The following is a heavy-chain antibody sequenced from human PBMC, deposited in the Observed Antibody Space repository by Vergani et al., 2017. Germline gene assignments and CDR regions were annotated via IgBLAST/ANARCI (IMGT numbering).Heavy chain of an antibody. CDR3: TTLTDFYWLLSDFDY. CDR2: IKSKTDGGTT. D-gene: IGHD3-9*01. V-gene: IGHV3-15*01. Sequence: EVQLVESGGGLVKPGGSLRLSCAASGFTFSNAWMSWVRQAPGKGLEWVGRIKSKTDGGTTDYAAPVKGRFTISRDDSKNTLYLQMNSLKTEDTAVYYCTTLTDFYWLLSDFDYWGQGTLVTVSS. J-gene: IGHJ4*02. CDR1: GFTFSNAW.